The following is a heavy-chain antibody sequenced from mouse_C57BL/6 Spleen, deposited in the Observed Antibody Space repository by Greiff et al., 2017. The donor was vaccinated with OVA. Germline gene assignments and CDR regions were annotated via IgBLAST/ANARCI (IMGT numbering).Heavy chain of an antibody. CDR2: IHPNSGST. CDR3: ARSDYDGGFDY. J-gene: IGHJ2*01. V-gene: IGHV1-64*01. D-gene: IGHD2-4*01. CDR1: GYTFTSYW. Sequence: QVQLKQPGAELVKPGASVKLSCKASGYTFTSYWMHWVKQRPGQGLEWIGMIHPNSGSTNYNEKFKSKATLTVDKSSSTAYMQLSSLTSEDSAVYYCARSDYDGGFDYWGQGTTLTVSS.